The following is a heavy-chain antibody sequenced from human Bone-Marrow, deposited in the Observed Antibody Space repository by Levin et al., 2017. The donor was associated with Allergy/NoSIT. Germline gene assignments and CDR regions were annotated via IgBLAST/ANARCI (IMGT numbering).Heavy chain of an antibody. CDR2: IYSGGST. V-gene: IGHV3-53*01. J-gene: IGHJ6*02. CDR3: ASGTTVSDYYYYGMDV. D-gene: IGHD4-17*01. CDR1: GFTVSSHY. Sequence: GESLKISCAASGFTVSSHYMSWVRQAPGKGLEWVSVIYSGGSTYYADSVKGRFTISRDNSKNTLYLQMNSLRAEDTAVYYCASGTTVSDYYYYGMDVWGHGTTVTVSS.